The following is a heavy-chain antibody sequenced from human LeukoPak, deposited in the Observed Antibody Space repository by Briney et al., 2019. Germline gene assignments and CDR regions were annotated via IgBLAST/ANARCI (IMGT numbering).Heavy chain of an antibody. D-gene: IGHD6-13*01. V-gene: IGHV3-30*02. CDR1: GFTFSSYG. Sequence: GGSLRLSCAASGFTFSSYGMHWVRQAPGKGRGWGAFIPYDGRDKFYADSVKSRFTISRDNSKNTLYLQMNSLRAEDTAVYYCASGGYSSSWYTDYYYYDYMDVWGKGTTVTVS. CDR2: IPYDGRDK. CDR3: ASGGYSSSWYTDYYYYDYMDV. J-gene: IGHJ6*03.